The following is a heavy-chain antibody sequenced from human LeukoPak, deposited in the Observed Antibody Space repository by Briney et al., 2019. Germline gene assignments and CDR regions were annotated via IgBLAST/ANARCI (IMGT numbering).Heavy chain of an antibody. D-gene: IGHD2-2*02. V-gene: IGHV3-48*03. CDR3: VREEAIECTFGC. CDR1: GFTLSSYG. J-gene: IGHJ1*01. CDR2: ISISGSNT. Sequence: GGSLRLSCAASGFTLSSYGMTWVRQAPGKGLEWVSYISISGSNTYYADSVKGRCTITRDNAKNTLYLQMDSLRVEDTAIYYCVREEAIECTFGCWGPGTLVTVSS.